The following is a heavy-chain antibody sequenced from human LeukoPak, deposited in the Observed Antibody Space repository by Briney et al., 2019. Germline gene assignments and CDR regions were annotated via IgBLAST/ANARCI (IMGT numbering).Heavy chain of an antibody. CDR2: IIPIFGTA. V-gene: IGHV1-69*01. Sequence: VASVKVSCKASGGTFSSYANCWVRQAPGQGLEWMGGIIPIFGTANYAQKFQGRVTITADESTSTAYMELSSLRSEDTAVYYCARGFSSSWSFGFDYWGQGTLVTVSS. CDR1: GGTFSSYA. J-gene: IGHJ4*02. CDR3: ARGFSSSWSFGFDY. D-gene: IGHD6-13*01.